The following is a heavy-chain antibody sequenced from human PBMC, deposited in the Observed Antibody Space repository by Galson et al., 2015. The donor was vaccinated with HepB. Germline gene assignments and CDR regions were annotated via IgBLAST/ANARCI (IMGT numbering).Heavy chain of an antibody. CDR2: IIPIVGLA. CDR3: AVENNYDYGMDV. Sequence: SCKASGDTFSSTGISWVRQAPGQGLEWMGRIIPIVGLAKYGQNFQVRVTITADTSTNTGYMELSSLRSDDTAVYYCAVENNYDYGMDVWGQGTMVIVSS. J-gene: IGHJ6*02. CDR1: GDTFSSTG. V-gene: IGHV1-69*04. D-gene: IGHD1/OR15-1a*01.